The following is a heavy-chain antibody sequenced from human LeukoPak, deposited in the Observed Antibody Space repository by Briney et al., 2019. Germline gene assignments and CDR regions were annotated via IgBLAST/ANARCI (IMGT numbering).Heavy chain of an antibody. CDR1: GFTFSDYY. D-gene: IGHD1-14*01. Sequence: PGGSLRLTCAGSGFTFSDYYMSWVGQAPGKGLEWVSVIYTGSLSYYTDSVKDRFTISRDKSNNTLYLQMNSLRDEDTAVYYCARQGGLTEGGFDYWGQGTLVTVS. J-gene: IGHJ4*02. V-gene: IGHV3-66*04. CDR3: ARQGGLTEGGFDY. CDR2: IYTGSLS.